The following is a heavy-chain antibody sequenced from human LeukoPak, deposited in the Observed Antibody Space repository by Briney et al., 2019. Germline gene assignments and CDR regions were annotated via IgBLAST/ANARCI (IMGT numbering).Heavy chain of an antibody. CDR3: VKEGDYGYYFDY. D-gene: IGHD3-16*01. J-gene: IGHJ4*02. V-gene: IGHV3-64D*06. Sequence: RSLRLFCSASGFPFSSYAMDWVRQAPGKGLEYVSTISSNGGSTYYADSVKGRFTISRDDSKNTLYLRMSSLRAEDTAVYYCVKEGDYGYYFDYWGQGTLVTVSS. CDR2: ISSNGGST. CDR1: GFPFSSYA.